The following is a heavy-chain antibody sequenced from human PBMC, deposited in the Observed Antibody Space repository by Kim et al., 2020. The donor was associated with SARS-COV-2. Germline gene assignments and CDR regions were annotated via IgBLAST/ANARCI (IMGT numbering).Heavy chain of an antibody. V-gene: IGHV3-48*01. D-gene: IGHD6-19*01. J-gene: IGHJ5*02. CDR2: INGGGDSI. CDR1: GFTFSTFP. CDR3: ARDDESGWYSVS. Sequence: GGSLRLSCAASGFTFSTFPMNWVRQAPGKGLEWVSYINGGGDSIYYADSVKGRFTISRDNAKNSLYLQMNSLRAEDTAVYYCARDDESGWYSVSWGQGTLVTVSS.